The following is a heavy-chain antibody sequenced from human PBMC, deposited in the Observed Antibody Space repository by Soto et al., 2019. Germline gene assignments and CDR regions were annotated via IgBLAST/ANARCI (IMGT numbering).Heavy chain of an antibody. D-gene: IGHD3-10*01. Sequence: QVQLVESGGGLVKPGGALRLSCAASGLTFSDCYMNWIRQAPGKGLEWVSYISSSGSSINYADSVKGRFTISRDNAKNSLYLQMNSLRAEDTAMYYCARVRLGEWGYAMDVWGQGTKATVSS. CDR2: ISSSGSSI. CDR3: ARVRLGEWGYAMDV. J-gene: IGHJ6*02. V-gene: IGHV3-11*01. CDR1: GLTFSDCY.